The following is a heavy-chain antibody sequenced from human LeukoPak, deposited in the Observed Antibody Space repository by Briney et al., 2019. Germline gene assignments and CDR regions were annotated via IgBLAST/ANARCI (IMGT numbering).Heavy chain of an antibody. CDR1: GYTFTSYD. J-gene: IGHJ3*02. CDR3: ASSWELHDAFDI. CDR2: INPNSGGT. D-gene: IGHD1-26*01. Sequence: ASVKVSCKASGYTFTSYDINWVRQATGQGLEWMGWINPNSGGTNYAQKFQGRVTMTRDTSISTAYMELSRLRSDDTAVYYCASSWELHDAFDIWGQETMVTVSS. V-gene: IGHV1-2*02.